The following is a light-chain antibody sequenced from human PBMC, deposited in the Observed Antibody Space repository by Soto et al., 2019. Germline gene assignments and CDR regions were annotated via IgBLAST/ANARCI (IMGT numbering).Light chain of an antibody. CDR1: QSVSSY. CDR3: QQRSNWPPLT. Sequence: ETVMTQSPVSLSVSPGERATLSCRASQSVSSYLAWYQQKPGQAPRLLIYDASNRATGIPARFSGSGSGTDFTLTISSLEPEDFAVYYCQQRSNWPPLTFGGGTKVEIK. CDR2: DAS. V-gene: IGKV3-11*01. J-gene: IGKJ4*01.